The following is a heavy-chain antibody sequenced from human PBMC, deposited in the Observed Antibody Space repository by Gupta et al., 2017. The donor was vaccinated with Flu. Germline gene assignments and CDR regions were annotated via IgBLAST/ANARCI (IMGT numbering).Heavy chain of an antibody. J-gene: IGHJ3*02. V-gene: IGHV1-24*01. CDR2: FDPEDGET. Sequence: QVQLVQSGAEVKKPGASVKVSCKVSGYTLTELSMHWVRQAPGKGLEWMGGFDPEDGETIYAQKFQGRVTMTEDTSTDTAYMELSSLRSEDTAVYYCATGVYYYGSGSYYLTDAFDIWGQGTMVTVSS. D-gene: IGHD3-10*01. CDR1: GYTLTELS. CDR3: ATGVYYYGSGSYYLTDAFDI.